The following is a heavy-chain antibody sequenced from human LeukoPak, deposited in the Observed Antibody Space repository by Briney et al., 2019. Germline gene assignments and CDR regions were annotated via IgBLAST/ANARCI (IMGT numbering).Heavy chain of an antibody. D-gene: IGHD3-9*01. CDR3: AKDLAPFYDILTGE. V-gene: IGHV3-30*18. J-gene: IGHJ4*02. CDR1: GFTFSSYG. CDR2: ISYDGSNK. Sequence: GGSLRLSCAASGFTFSSYGMHWVRQAPGKGLEWVAVISYDGSNKYYADSVKCRFTISRDNSKNTLYLQLNSLRAEDTAVYYCAKDLAPFYDILTGEWGQGTLVTVSS.